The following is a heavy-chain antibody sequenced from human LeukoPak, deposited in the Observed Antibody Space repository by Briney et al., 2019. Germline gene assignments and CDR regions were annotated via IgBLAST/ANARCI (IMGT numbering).Heavy chain of an antibody. V-gene: IGHV4-34*01. CDR3: ARVAVSGINSRYEIDY. CDR1: GGSFSGYF. CDR2: VNHSGGT. J-gene: IGHJ4*02. D-gene: IGHD6-19*01. Sequence: SENLSLTCAGYGGSFSGYFWNWIRQPPGKGLEWIGEVNHSGGTNYNPSLKSRVTISLDTSKNQFSLKLSSVTAADTAVYYCARVAVSGINSRYEIDYWGQGTLVTVSS.